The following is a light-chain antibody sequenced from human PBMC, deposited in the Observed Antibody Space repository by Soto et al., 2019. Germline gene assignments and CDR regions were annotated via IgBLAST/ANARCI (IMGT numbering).Light chain of an antibody. V-gene: IGKV1-5*03. J-gene: IGKJ1*01. CDR2: KAS. CDR3: QQYNSYPWT. CDR1: QSISDW. Sequence: DIQMTQSPSPLSASVGDGVTITCRASQSISDWLAWYQQKPGKAPKLLIYKASSLESGVPSRFSGSGSGTEFTLTITSLQPDDFATYYCQQYNSYPWTFGQGTRLEIK.